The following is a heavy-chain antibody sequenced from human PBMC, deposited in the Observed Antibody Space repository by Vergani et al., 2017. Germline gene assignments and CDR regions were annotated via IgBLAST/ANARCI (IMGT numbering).Heavy chain of an antibody. CDR2: IIPIHGST. CDR1: GHTFDTYA. CDR3: ARDPREFFLLGFFNI. Sequence: QVQLVQSGAEVKKPGSSVKVSCKVSGHTFDTYAIVWVRQAPGQGLEWMGGIIPIHGSTIYAPKFQGRVTLTADKSTTTVYMEVNSLRSEDTAVYYCARDPREFFLLGFFNIWGQGTVVTVSS. V-gene: IGHV1-69*06. D-gene: IGHD7-27*01. J-gene: IGHJ3*02.